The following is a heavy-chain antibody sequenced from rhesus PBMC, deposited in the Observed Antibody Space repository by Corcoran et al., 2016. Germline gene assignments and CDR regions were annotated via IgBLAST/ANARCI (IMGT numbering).Heavy chain of an antibody. D-gene: IGHD3-16*01. V-gene: IGHV4-65*01. Sequence: QVQLQESGPAVVKPSETLSLTCAVSGGSISSSNWWSWIRQSPGKGLEWIGYISGSSGSTYYNPSLKGRVTISTATSKNQFSLKLSSVTAADTAVYYCARGRGGSYHYGLDSWGQGVVVTVSS. CDR2: ISGSSGST. J-gene: IGHJ6*01. CDR1: GGSISSSNW. CDR3: ARGRGGSYHYGLDS.